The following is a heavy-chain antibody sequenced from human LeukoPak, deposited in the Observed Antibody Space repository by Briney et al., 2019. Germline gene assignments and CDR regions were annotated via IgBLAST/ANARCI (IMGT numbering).Heavy chain of an antibody. CDR2: ISYDGSNK. D-gene: IGHD3-22*01. CDR3: ARAPIGWVVITPPFGY. CDR1: GFTFSSYA. V-gene: IGHV3-30-3*01. J-gene: IGHJ4*02. Sequence: GGSLRLSCAASGFTFSSYAMHWVRQAPGKGLEWVAVISYDGSNKYYADSVKGRFTISRDNSKNTLYLQMNSLRAEDTAVYYCARAPIGWVVITPPFGYRGQGTLVTVSS.